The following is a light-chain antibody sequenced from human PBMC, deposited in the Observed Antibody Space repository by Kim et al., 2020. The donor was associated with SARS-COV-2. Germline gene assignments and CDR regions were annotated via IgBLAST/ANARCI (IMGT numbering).Light chain of an antibody. CDR1: SGSIASSY. J-gene: IGLJ3*02. Sequence: VTISSTRSSGSIASSYVHWYQQRPGSAPFTVIYDDNERPSGVPDRFSGSIDSSSNTASLTISGLRTEDEADYYCQSYDSSKDCVFGGGTQLTVL. CDR3: QSYDSSKDCV. CDR2: DDN. V-gene: IGLV6-57*03.